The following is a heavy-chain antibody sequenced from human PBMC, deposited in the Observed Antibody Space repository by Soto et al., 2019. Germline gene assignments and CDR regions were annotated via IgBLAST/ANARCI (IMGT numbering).Heavy chain of an antibody. V-gene: IGHV3-48*02. CDR1: GFTFSSQT. Sequence: GGSLRLSCAASGFTFSSQTMNWVRQAPGKGLEWVSYITGSSRTIYYADSVKGRFTISRDNARNSVYLQMNSLRDEDTAMYFCATAFSSGGWGQGTRVTVSA. D-gene: IGHD3-10*01. J-gene: IGHJ4*02. CDR3: ATAFSSGG. CDR2: ITGSSRTI.